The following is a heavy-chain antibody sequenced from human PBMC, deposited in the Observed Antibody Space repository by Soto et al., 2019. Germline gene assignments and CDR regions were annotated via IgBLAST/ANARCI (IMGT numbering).Heavy chain of an antibody. V-gene: IGHV4-59*02. Sequence: SETLSLTCTVTGDSVNSYYCSWMRQPPGKGLECMGYVYDSGSTNYNPSLKSRVTISVDTSKNQISLRLKSVTVADTAVYYCARAETSGIHYFDYWGQGSLVTVSS. J-gene: IGHJ4*02. CDR3: ARAETSGIHYFDY. D-gene: IGHD6-13*01. CDR2: VYDSGST. CDR1: GDSVNSYY.